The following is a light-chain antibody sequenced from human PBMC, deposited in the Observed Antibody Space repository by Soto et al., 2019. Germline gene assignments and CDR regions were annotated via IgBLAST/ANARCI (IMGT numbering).Light chain of an antibody. CDR1: SSNIGDNT. J-gene: IGLJ3*02. Sequence: QSVLTQPPSMSGTPGQRVTISCSGSSSNIGDNTLNWYQQLPGTAPKLLIYNNNQRPSGVPDRVSGSKSGTSASLAISGLQSEDEADYYCATWDVSLNGRVFGGGTKLTVL. CDR2: NNN. CDR3: ATWDVSLNGRV. V-gene: IGLV1-44*01.